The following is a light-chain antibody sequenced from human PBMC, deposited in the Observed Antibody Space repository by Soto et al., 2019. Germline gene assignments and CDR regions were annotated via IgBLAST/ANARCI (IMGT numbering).Light chain of an antibody. V-gene: IGLV2-8*01. Sequence: QSVLTQPPSASGSPGQSVTISCTGTSSDVGGDNYVSWYQQHPGKAPKLIIFGVNKRPSGVPDRFSGSKSGNTASLTVSGLQAEDEADYYCSSYAGNNDYVFRTGTKVTVL. CDR2: GVN. J-gene: IGLJ1*01. CDR3: SSYAGNNDYV. CDR1: SSDVGGDNY.